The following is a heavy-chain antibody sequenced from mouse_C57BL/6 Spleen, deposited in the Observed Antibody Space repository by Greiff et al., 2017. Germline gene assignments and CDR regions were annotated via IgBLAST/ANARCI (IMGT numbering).Heavy chain of an antibody. J-gene: IGHJ4*01. CDR1: GYTFTSYW. CDR2: IYPGNSDT. CDR3: TRGIYYGNYDYAMDY. D-gene: IGHD2-1*01. V-gene: IGHV1-5*01. Sequence: EVQLQQSGTVLARPGASVKMSCKTSGYTFTSYWMHWVKQRPGQGLEWIGAIYPGNSDTSYNQKFKGKAKLTAVTSASTAYMELSSLTNDDSAVYYCTRGIYYGNYDYAMDYWGQGTSVTVSS.